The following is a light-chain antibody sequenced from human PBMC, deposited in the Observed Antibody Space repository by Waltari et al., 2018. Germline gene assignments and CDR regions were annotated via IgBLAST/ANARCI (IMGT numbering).Light chain of an antibody. CDR2: EVT. CDR3: SSYAHNNHFV. CDR1: NSDVGAYNY. J-gene: IGLJ1*01. Sequence: QSVLTQPPSATGSPGQSVTISCTGTNSDVGAYNYVSWYQQHPGKVPKLLIYEVTKRPSGVPDPLSGSKSGNTASLTVSGLQADDEADYYCSSYAHNNHFVFGTGTKVTVL. V-gene: IGLV2-8*01.